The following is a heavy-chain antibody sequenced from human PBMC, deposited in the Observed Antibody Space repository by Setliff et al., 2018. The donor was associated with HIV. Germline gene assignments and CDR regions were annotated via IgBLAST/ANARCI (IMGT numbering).Heavy chain of an antibody. Sequence: SETLSLTCTASGASIRNGFYYWHWIRQPPGKGLEWIGSIYYSGRAHYKSSLRSRVTTSVDTSKNQFSLRLSSVTAADTAVYYCARARITRTGGRLEPYAFDRWGQGTKVTVSS. CDR3: ARARITRTGGRLEPYAFDR. J-gene: IGHJ3*01. CDR1: GASIRNGFYY. CDR2: IYYSGRA. V-gene: IGHV4-39*07. D-gene: IGHD3-10*01.